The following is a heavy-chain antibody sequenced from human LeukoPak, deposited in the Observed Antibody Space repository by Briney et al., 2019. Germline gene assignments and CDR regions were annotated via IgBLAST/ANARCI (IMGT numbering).Heavy chain of an antibody. CDR2: ISYDGSNK. CDR1: GFTFSSYA. Sequence: GGSLRLSCAASGFTFSSYAMHWVRQAPGKGLEWVAVISYDGSNKYYADSVKGRFTISRDNSKNTLYLQMNSLRAEDTAVYYCARAPRHYCSSTSRYSYYFDYWGQGTLVTVSS. D-gene: IGHD2-2*01. V-gene: IGHV3-30*04. CDR3: ARAPRHYCSSTSRYSYYFDY. J-gene: IGHJ4*02.